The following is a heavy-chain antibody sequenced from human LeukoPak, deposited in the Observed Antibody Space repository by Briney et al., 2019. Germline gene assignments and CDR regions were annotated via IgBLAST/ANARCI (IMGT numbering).Heavy chain of an antibody. J-gene: IGHJ3*02. D-gene: IGHD3-10*01. Sequence: AASVKVSCKVSGYTLTELSMHWVRQAPGKGLEWMGGFDPEDGETIYAQKFQGRVTMTEDTSTDTAYMELSSLRSEDTAVYYCATGRGVTQGMDAFDIWGQGTMVTVSS. CDR2: FDPEDGET. CDR3: ATGRGVTQGMDAFDI. CDR1: GYTLTELS. V-gene: IGHV1-24*01.